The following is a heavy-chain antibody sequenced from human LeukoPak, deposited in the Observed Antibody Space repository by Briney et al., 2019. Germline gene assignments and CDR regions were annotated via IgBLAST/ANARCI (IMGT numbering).Heavy chain of an antibody. J-gene: IGHJ4*02. D-gene: IGHD3-22*01. CDR3: AKDAGYYDSSGYFDY. CDR1: GFTFSSYG. V-gene: IGHV3-33*06. Sequence: GGSLRLSCAASGFTFSSYGMHWVRQAPGKGLEWVAVIWYDGSNKYYADSVKGRFTISRDNSKNTLYLRMNSLRAEDTAVYYCAKDAGYYDSSGYFDYWGQGTLVTVSS. CDR2: IWYDGSNK.